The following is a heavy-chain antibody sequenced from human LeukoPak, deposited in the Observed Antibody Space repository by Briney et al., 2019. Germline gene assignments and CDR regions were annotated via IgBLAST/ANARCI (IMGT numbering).Heavy chain of an antibody. CDR2: ITNSGSTI. CDR3: ARDRDCGTTTCSVDY. CDR1: GFSFSDYY. J-gene: IGHJ4*02. V-gene: IGHV3-11*01. Sequence: PGGSLRLSCAASGFSFSDYYMSWVRQAPGKGLEWISYITNSGSTIYYAESVRGRFTISRDDAKNSLYLQMNNLRAEDTAVYYCARDRDCGTTTCSVDYWGQGTLVTVSS. D-gene: IGHD2-2*01.